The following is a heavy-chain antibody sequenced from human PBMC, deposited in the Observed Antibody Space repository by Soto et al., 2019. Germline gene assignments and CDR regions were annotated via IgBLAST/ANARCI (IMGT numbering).Heavy chain of an antibody. Sequence: AAVKVSCKASGYTFTSYAMHWVRQAPGQRLEWMGWINAGNGNTKYSQKFQGRVTITRDTSASTAYMELSSLRSEDTAVYYCARDLRLVYPFDCWGQGTLDTVSS. V-gene: IGHV1-3*01. CDR3: ARDLRLVYPFDC. CDR1: GYTFTSYA. D-gene: IGHD2-2*02. J-gene: IGHJ4*02. CDR2: INAGNGNT.